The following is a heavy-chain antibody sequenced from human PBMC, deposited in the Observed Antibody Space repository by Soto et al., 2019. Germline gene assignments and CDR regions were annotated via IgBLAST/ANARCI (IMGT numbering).Heavy chain of an antibody. Sequence: DVQLWESGGGLVQPGGSLRLSCAASGFTFRSYAMSWVRQAPVKGLEWVSGISGSGISTHYADSVKGRFTVSRDNSKNTLYLQMNSLRAEDTAVYNCAKEPVGPDWYFDLWGRGTLVTVSS. CDR2: ISGSGIST. CDR3: AKEPVGPDWYFDL. J-gene: IGHJ2*01. V-gene: IGHV3-23*01. CDR1: GFTFRSYA.